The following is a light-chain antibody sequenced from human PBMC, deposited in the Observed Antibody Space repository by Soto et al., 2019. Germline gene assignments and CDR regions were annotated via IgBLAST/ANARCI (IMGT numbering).Light chain of an antibody. Sequence: QSVLTQPASVSGSPGPSITISCTGTSSDVGGYNYVSWYQQHPGKSPKLMIYEVSNLPSGVSNRFSGSKSGNTASLTISGIQAEDEAYYYCSSYTSSSTLEVVGGGTKLTVL. CDR2: EVS. J-gene: IGLJ3*02. CDR3: SSYTSSSTLEV. V-gene: IGLV2-14*01. CDR1: SSDVGGYNY.